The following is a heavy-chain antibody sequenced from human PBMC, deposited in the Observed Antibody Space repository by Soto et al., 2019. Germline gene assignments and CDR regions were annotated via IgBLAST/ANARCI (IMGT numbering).Heavy chain of an antibody. CDR1: GYSFTDYH. D-gene: IGHD2-8*01. CDR3: ARGDSTDCSNGVCSFFYNRDMLV. Sequence: ASVKVSCKASGYSFTDYHIHWVRQAPGQGLEWLGRINPKSGGTSTAQKFQGWVTMTTDTSISTASMELTRLTSDDTAIYYCARGDSTDCSNGVCSFFYNRDMLVWGQGTTVSVS. V-gene: IGHV1-2*04. CDR2: INPKSGGT. J-gene: IGHJ6*02.